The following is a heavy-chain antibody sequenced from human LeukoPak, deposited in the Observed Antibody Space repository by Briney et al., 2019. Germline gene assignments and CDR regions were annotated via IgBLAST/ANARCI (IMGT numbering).Heavy chain of an antibody. CDR2: FSSGGSA. Sequence: SETLSLTCIVPGGSISSSSYYWAWIRQSPGKGLEWIGTFSSGGSAYYNPSLTSRVSISKDTSDNQFSLRLYSVTAADTAVYYCARKQTGTMYDVWGQGTLVTVAS. CDR3: ARKQTGTMYDV. V-gene: IGHV4-39*07. J-gene: IGHJ4*02. CDR1: GGSISSSSYY. D-gene: IGHD1-7*01.